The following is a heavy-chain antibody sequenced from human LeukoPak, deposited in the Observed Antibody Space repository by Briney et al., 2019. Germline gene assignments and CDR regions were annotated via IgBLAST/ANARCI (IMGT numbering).Heavy chain of an antibody. J-gene: IGHJ2*01. D-gene: IGHD4-23*01. Sequence: SETLSLTCTVSVGSISTFYWSWIRQPPGKGLEWIGYIYYSGSTSYNPSLKSRVSISVDTSKNQFSLKLSSVTAADTAVYYCARSYGGYSYWYFDLWGRGTLVTVSS. CDR2: IYYSGST. CDR3: ARSYGGYSYWYFDL. CDR1: VGSISTFY. V-gene: IGHV4-59*01.